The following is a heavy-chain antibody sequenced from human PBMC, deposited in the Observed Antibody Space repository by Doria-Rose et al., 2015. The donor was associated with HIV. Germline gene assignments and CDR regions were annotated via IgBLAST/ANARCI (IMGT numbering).Heavy chain of an antibody. Sequence: QVTLKESGPVLVKPTETLTLTCTVSGASLSSPGMGVGWIRQPPGKALEWLANTFSDDERSYKTSLMSRLTISRGTSKSQVVLTMTDMDPVDTATYYCARIKSSRWYHKYYFDFWGQGTLVIVSA. V-gene: IGHV2-26*01. J-gene: IGHJ4*02. D-gene: IGHD6-13*01. CDR2: TFSDDER. CDR3: ARIKSSRWYHKYYFDF. CDR1: GASLSSPGMG.